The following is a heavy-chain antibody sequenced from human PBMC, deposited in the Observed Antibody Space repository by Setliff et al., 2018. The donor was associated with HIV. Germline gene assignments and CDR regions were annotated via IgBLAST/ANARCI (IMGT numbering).Heavy chain of an antibody. J-gene: IGHJ4*02. D-gene: IGHD6-25*01. CDR1: GGSFSDYY. V-gene: IGHV4-34*01. Sequence: SETLSLTCAVYGGSFSDYYWSWIRQPPGKGLEWIGSMYYSGSTYYNPSLKSRVTISVDTSKKQFSLKLRSVTAADTAVYYCARYSPRGYTLTGPYWGQGTLVTVSS. CDR2: MYYSGST. CDR3: ARYSPRGYTLTGPY.